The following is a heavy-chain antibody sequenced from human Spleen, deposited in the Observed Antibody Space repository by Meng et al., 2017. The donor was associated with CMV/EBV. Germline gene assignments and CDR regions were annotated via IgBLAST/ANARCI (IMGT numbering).Heavy chain of an antibody. CDR1: GFTFSSYS. CDR3: AREMYNWNYGVVQH. V-gene: IGHV3-21*04. CDR2: ISSSSSYI. Sequence: ASGFTFSSYSMNWVRQAPGKGLEWVSSISSSSSYIYYADSVKGRFTISRDNAKNSLYLQMNSLRAEDTAVYYCAREMYNWNYGVVQHWGQGTLVTVSS. J-gene: IGHJ1*01. D-gene: IGHD1-7*01.